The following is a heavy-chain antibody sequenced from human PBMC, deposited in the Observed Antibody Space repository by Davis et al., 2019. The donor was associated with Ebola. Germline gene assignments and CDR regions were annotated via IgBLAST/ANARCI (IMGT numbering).Heavy chain of an antibody. CDR1: GFTFSSYA. CDR3: ATDRNWDFDY. J-gene: IGHJ4*02. CDR2: IKEDGGEK. Sequence: GGSLRLSCAASGFTFSSYAMHWVRQAPGKGPEWVAIIKEDGGEKYYVDSVKGRFTISRDNAKNSLYLQMNSLRDEDTAVYYCATDRNWDFDYWGQGTLVTVSS. V-gene: IGHV3-7*01. D-gene: IGHD7-27*01.